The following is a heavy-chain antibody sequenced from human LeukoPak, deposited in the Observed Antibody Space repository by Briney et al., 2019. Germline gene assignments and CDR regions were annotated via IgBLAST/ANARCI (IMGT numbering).Heavy chain of an antibody. V-gene: IGHV1-69*13. Sequence: SVKVSCKASGYTFTSYGISWVRQAPGQGLEWMGGIIPIFGTANYAQEFQGRVTITADESTSTAYMELSSLRSEDTAVYYCARTGESGSYFPFDYWGQGTLVTVSS. CDR3: ARTGESGSYFPFDY. CDR2: IIPIFGTA. D-gene: IGHD1-26*01. CDR1: GYTFTSYG. J-gene: IGHJ4*02.